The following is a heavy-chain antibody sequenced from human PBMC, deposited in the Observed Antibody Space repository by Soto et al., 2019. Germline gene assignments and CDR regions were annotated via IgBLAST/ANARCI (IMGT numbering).Heavy chain of an antibody. J-gene: IGHJ4*02. Sequence: GGSLRLSCAASGFTFSSYSVNWVRQAPGKGLEWISSISSSSIFIYYTDSVKGRFTISRDNTENSLYLQMNSLRAEDTAVYYCARITYCSSSSCSPFDFWGQGTLVTVSS. CDR2: ISSSSIFI. CDR1: GFTFSSYS. D-gene: IGHD2-2*01. CDR3: ARITYCSSSSCSPFDF. V-gene: IGHV3-21*01.